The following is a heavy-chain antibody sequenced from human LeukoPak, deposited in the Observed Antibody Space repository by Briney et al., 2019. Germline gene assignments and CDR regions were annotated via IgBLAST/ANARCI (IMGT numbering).Heavy chain of an antibody. CDR1: GYTFTSYD. CDR2: MNPNSGNT. J-gene: IGHJ4*02. D-gene: IGHD3-22*01. V-gene: IGHV1-8*03. CDR3: ARGLDSSGLPDY. Sequence: ASVKVSCKASGYTFTSYDINWVRQATGQGLEWMGWMNPNSGNTGYAQKFQGRVTITRNTSISTAYMELSNMRSEDTAVYYCARGLDSSGLPDYWGQGTLVTAAS.